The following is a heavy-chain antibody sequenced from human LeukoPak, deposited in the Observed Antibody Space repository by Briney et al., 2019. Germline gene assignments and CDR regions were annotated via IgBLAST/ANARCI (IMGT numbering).Heavy chain of an antibody. Sequence: GGSLRLSCAASGFTFDDYGMSWVRQAQGRGLEWVSGINWNGGSTGYADSVKGRFTISRDNAKNSLYLQRNSRRAEDTALYYCARVKPAPHGYYYVSSGYPFGYWGQGTLVTVSS. CDR1: GFTFDDYG. V-gene: IGHV3-20*04. J-gene: IGHJ4*02. CDR2: INWNGGST. CDR3: ARVKPAPHGYYYVSSGYPFGY. D-gene: IGHD3-22*01.